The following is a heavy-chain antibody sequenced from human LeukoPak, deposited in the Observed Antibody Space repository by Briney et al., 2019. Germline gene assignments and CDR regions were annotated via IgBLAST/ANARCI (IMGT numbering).Heavy chain of an antibody. Sequence: WGSLRLSCAASGFNFSRFAMSWVRQAPGKGLEWVSTILNTGDTTYSPNSVKGRFTISRDNSNNTLYLQMNSLRAEDTAVYYCAKEIGDYGDYWGQGTLVTVSS. CDR3: AKEIGDYGDY. D-gene: IGHD4-17*01. CDR1: GFNFSRFA. CDR2: ILNTGDTT. J-gene: IGHJ4*02. V-gene: IGHV3-23*01.